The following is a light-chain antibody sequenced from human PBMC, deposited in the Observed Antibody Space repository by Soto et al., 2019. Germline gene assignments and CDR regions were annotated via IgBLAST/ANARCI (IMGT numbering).Light chain of an antibody. CDR3: SSYTSSSIYV. J-gene: IGLJ1*01. V-gene: IGLV2-23*01. Sequence: QSVLTQPASVSGSPGQSITVSCAGTSSDVGGYNLVSWYGQHPGKAPKLIIYEGTERPSGISPRFSGSKSGNTASLTISGLQAEDEADYYCSSYTSSSIYVFGSGTKVTVL. CDR2: EGT. CDR1: SSDVGGYNL.